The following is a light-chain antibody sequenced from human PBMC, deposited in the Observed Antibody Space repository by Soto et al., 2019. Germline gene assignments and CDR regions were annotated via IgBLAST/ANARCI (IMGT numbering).Light chain of an antibody. J-gene: IGKJ4*01. CDR1: QSVRSN. CDR2: GAS. CDR3: QQYNNWHPIT. V-gene: IGKV3-15*01. Sequence: EILITQSPATLSVSPGERATVCCRASQSVRSNLAWYQQKPGQPHRLLIYGASTRANGIPARFSGSVSGTDFTLTVSSLQSEDFAFYYCQQYNNWHPITFGGGTKV.